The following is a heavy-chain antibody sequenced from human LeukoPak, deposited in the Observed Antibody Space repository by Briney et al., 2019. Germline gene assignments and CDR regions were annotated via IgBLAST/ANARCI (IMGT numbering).Heavy chain of an antibody. CDR3: ARDGALDY. CDR2: INPNTGGT. J-gene: IGHJ4*02. Sequence: ASVKVSCKASGYIFTSYGISWVRQAPGQGLEWMGWINPNTGGTNYAQKFQGRVTVTRDTSISTAYMELNRLTSDDTAVYYCARDGALDYWGQGTLVTVSS. D-gene: IGHD1-26*01. V-gene: IGHV1-2*02. CDR1: GYIFTSYG.